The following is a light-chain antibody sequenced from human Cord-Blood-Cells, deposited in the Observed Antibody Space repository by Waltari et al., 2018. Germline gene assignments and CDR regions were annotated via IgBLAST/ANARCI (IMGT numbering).Light chain of an antibody. CDR2: GAS. CDR1: QRVSSN. CDR3: QQYNNWPPWT. V-gene: IGKV3-15*01. Sequence: EIVMTQSPATLSVSPGERATLSCRASQRVSSNLAWYQQKPGQAPRLLIYGASTRATGIPARFSGSGSWTQFTLTISSLQSEDFAVYYCQQYNNWPPWTFGQGTKVEIK. J-gene: IGKJ1*01.